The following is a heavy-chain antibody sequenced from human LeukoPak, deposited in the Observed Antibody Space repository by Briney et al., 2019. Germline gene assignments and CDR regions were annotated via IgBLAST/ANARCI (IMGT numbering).Heavy chain of an antibody. J-gene: IGHJ5*02. Sequence: TGGSLRLSCAASGLSFNHYAMSWVRQAPGKGLEWVSSISGSSVSTFYADSVKGRFTISRDNSKSTLYLQLNSLTAEDTAVYYCAKDRASGSSPGFRFDPWGQGTLVTVSS. CDR3: AKDRASGSSPGFRFDP. CDR1: GLSFNHYA. D-gene: IGHD3-10*01. CDR2: ISGSSVST. V-gene: IGHV3-23*01.